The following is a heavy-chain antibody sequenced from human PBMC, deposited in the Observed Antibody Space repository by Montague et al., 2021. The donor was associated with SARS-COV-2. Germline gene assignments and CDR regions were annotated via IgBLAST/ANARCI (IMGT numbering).Heavy chain of an antibody. J-gene: IGHJ6*02. CDR2: LIHTSTS. Sequence: EDLIHTSTSNYNPPLKSRVTISVDTSKNQFSLKLSSVTAADTAVYYCACGEITTRGLIYYYGMDVWGQGTTVTVSS. CDR3: ACGEITTRGLIYYYGMDV. V-gene: IGHV4-34*12. D-gene: IGHD3-10*01.